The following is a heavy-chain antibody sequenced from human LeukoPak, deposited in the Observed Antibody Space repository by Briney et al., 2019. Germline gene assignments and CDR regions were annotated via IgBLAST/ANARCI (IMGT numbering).Heavy chain of an antibody. CDR1: GFTFSNYA. CDR3: AKDIVVAGYYGMDV. Sequence: GGSLRLSCAASGFTFSNYAMSWVRQAPGKGLEWVSSIRTNGGSTYYADSVKGRFTISRDNSRNRLYLQMNSLRAEDTAVYYCAKDIVVAGYYGMDVWGQGTTVTVSS. CDR2: IRTNGGST. V-gene: IGHV3-23*01. J-gene: IGHJ6*02. D-gene: IGHD2-21*01.